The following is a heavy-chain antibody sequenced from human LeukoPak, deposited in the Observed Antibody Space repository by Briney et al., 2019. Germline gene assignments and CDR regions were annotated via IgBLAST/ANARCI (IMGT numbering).Heavy chain of an antibody. CDR3: ARGLYYDSSTPSGY. CDR2: ISYSGNT. J-gene: IGHJ4*02. D-gene: IGHD3-22*01. Sequence: SETLSLTCTVSGVSISSYYWTWIRQPPGKGLEWIGYISYSGNTKYNPSLKSRVTISVDTSKNQFSLKLSSVPAADTAVYYCARGLYYDSSTPSGYWGQGTLVTVSS. V-gene: IGHV4-59*01. CDR1: GVSISSYY.